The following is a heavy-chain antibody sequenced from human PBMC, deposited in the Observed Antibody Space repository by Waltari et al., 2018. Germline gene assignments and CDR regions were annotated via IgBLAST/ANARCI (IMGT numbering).Heavy chain of an antibody. CDR3: ARDGDSGSYFAFDI. J-gene: IGHJ3*02. V-gene: IGHV4-4*07. Sequence: QVQLQESGPGLVKPSETLSLTCTVSGGSISSYYWSWIRQPAGKGLEWIGRIYTSGSTNYNPSLKRRVTMSVDTSKNQFSLKLSSVTAADTAVYYCARDGDSGSYFAFDIWGQGTMVTVSS. D-gene: IGHD1-26*01. CDR1: GGSISSYY. CDR2: IYTSGST.